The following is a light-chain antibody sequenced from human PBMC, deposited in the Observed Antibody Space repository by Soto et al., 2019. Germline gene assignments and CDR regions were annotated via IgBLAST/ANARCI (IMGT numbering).Light chain of an antibody. CDR1: QSVSSK. V-gene: IGKV3-15*01. CDR3: QHYNNWPPET. J-gene: IGKJ1*01. CDR2: GAS. Sequence: EIVMTQSPATLSVSPGERATLSCRASQSVSSKLAWYQQKRGQAPRLLIYGASTRATDVPARFSGSGSGTEFTLPISSLQSEDFAVYYCQHYNNWPPETFGQGTKVDIK.